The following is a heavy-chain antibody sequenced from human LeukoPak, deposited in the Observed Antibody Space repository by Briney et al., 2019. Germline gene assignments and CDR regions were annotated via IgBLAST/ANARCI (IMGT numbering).Heavy chain of an antibody. CDR1: GFTVSSNS. D-gene: IGHD1-1*01. CDR2: IYSDNT. Sequence: GSLRLSCTVSGFTVSSNSMSWVRQAPGKGLEWVSFIYSDNTHYSDSVKGRFSISRDNSKNTLYLQMNSLRAEDTAVYYCTSGLSVRRSNNTPVDYWGQGTLVTVSS. J-gene: IGHJ4*02. CDR3: TSGLSVRRSNNTPVDY. V-gene: IGHV3-53*01.